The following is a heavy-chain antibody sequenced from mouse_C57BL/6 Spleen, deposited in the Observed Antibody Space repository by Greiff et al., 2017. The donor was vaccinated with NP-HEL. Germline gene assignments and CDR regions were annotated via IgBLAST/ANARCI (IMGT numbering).Heavy chain of an antibody. CDR3: ARVYYGAMDY. D-gene: IGHD1-1*01. V-gene: IGHV1-82*01. Sequence: VQLQQSGPELVKPGASVKISCKASGYAFSSSWMNWVKQRPGKGLEWIGRIYPGDGDTNYNGKFKGKATLTADKSSGTAYMQLSSLTSEDSAVYFCARVYYGAMDYWGQGTSVTVSS. CDR1: GYAFSSSW. J-gene: IGHJ4*01. CDR2: IYPGDGDT.